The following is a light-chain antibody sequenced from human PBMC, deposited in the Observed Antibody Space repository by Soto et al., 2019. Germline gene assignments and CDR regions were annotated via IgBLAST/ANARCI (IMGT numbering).Light chain of an antibody. CDR1: RSDVGGSKY. V-gene: IGLV2-8*01. J-gene: IGLJ1*01. CDR2: EVN. Sequence: QSALTQPPSASGSPGQSVTICCTGTRSDVGGSKYVSWYQQHPGKAPKLMIFEVNKRPSGVRDRFSGSKSGNRASLTVSRLQAEDEADYYCSSYAGINNLGVFGNGTKLTVL. CDR3: SSYAGINNLGV.